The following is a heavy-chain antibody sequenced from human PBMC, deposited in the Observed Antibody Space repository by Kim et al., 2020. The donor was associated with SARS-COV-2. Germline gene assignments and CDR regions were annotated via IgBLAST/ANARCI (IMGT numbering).Heavy chain of an antibody. CDR1: GYTFTGYY. CDR2: INPNSGGT. V-gene: IGHV1-2*04. J-gene: IGHJ4*02. D-gene: IGHD7-27*01. CDR3: ARDQTRESTGGDY. Sequence: ASVKVSCKASGYTFTGYYMHWVRQAPGQGLEWMGWINPNSGGTNYAQKFQGWVTMTRDTSISTAYMELSRLRSDDTAVYYCARDQTRESTGGDYWGQGTLVTVSS.